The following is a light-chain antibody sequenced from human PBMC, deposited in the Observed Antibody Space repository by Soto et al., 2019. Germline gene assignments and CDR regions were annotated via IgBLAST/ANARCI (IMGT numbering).Light chain of an antibody. CDR2: AAS. J-gene: IGKJ4*01. CDR1: QGISSW. Sequence: DIQMTQSASSVSASVGVRVTITCRASQGISSWLAWDQQKPGKAPNLLIYAASSLQSGVPSRCSCSGSGTYFTLTFSSLQPEDFATYYCQHADTFPLTFGGGTKVEIK. CDR3: QHADTFPLT. V-gene: IGKV1-12*01.